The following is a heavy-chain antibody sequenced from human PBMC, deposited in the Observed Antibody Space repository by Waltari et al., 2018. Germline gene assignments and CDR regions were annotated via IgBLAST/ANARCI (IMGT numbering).Heavy chain of an antibody. J-gene: IGHJ4*02. D-gene: IGHD6-6*01. Sequence: QLVQSGADVRQPGQSLKTACKGSGYSFTSSVCGWVRQMPGKGLEWMGIIYPGDSDTSDSPSFQGQVTISADKSISTAYLQWSSLKASDTAMYYCASLTYSSSPFDYWGQGTLVTVSS. CDR3: ASLTYSSSPFDY. CDR2: IYPGDSDT. CDR1: GYSFTSSV. V-gene: IGHV5-51*03.